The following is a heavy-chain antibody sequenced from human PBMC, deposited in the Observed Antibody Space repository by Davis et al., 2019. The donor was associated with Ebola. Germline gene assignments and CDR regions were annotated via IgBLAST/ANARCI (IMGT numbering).Heavy chain of an antibody. J-gene: IGHJ6*02. V-gene: IGHV3-33*08. CDR3: ARGGELPYYYYYGMDV. CDR1: GFTFSSYG. Sequence: GESLKISCAASGFTFSSYGMHWVRQAPGKGLEWVAVIWYDGSNKYYADSVKGRFTISRDNSKNTLYLQMNSLRAEDTAVYYCARGGELPYYYYYGMDVWGQGTTVTVSS. D-gene: IGHD1-26*01. CDR2: IWYDGSNK.